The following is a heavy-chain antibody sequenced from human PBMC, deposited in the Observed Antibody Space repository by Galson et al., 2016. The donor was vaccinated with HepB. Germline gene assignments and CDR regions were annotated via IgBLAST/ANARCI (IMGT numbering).Heavy chain of an antibody. CDR1: GFSLSTSGMC. D-gene: IGHD3-10*01. Sequence: PALVKPTQTLTLTCTFSGFSLSTSGMCVSWIRQPPGKALEWLAFIDWDDVKYYSASLKTRLTISKDTSNNQVVLTMTNMDPADTATYYCARSSPYYYGSGSPFDPWGQGTLVTVSS. J-gene: IGHJ5*02. CDR2: IDWDDVK. V-gene: IGHV2-70*01. CDR3: ARSSPYYYGSGSPFDP.